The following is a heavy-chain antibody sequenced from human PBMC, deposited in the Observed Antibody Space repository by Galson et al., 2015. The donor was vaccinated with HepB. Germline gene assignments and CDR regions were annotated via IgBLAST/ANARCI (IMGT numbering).Heavy chain of an antibody. D-gene: IGHD1-1*01. Sequence: SLRLSCAASGFTFSDHYMDWVRQAPGKGLEWVGRSRNKANSYSRDYAASMKGRFTISRDDSKNSLYLQMNSLKTEDTAVYYCARVTTYSTQGRDVFDIWGQGTMVTVSS. CDR2: SRNKANSYSR. CDR3: ARVTTYSTQGRDVFDI. V-gene: IGHV3-72*01. CDR1: GFTFSDHY. J-gene: IGHJ3*02.